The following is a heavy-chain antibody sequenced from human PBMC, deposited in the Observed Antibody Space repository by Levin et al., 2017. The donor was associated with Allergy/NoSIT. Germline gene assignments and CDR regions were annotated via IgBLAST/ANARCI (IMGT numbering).Heavy chain of an antibody. D-gene: IGHD2-21*02. V-gene: IGHV3-74*01. J-gene: IGHJ4*02. CDR1: GFTFSNYW. Sequence: PGESLKISCAVSGFTFSNYWMHWVRQAPGKGLVWVSRINSDGSTTSYADSVKGRFTISRDNAKNTVYLQMNSLRAEDTAVYYCARACGGDCSLVFDYWGQGTLVTVSS. CDR3: ARACGGDCSLVFDY. CDR2: INSDGSTT.